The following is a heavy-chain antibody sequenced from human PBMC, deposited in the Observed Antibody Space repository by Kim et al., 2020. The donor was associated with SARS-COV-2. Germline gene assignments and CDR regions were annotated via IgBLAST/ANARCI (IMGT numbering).Heavy chain of an antibody. D-gene: IGHD5-18*01. J-gene: IGHJ6*02. V-gene: IGHV3-48*03. CDR3: ARDNSYTYYYYGMYV. CDR2: ISSSGSTI. Sequence: GGSLRLSCAASGFTFSSYEMNWVRQAPGKGLEWVSYISSSGSTIYYADSVKGRFTISRDNAKNSLYLQMNSLRAEDTAVYYCARDNSYTYYYYGMYVWGQGATGTVS. CDR1: GFTFSSYE.